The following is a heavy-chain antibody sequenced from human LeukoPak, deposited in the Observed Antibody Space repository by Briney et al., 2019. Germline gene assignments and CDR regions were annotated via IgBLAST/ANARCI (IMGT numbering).Heavy chain of an antibody. Sequence: GGSLRLSCAVSGFPFSSYSMNWVRQAPGKGLEWVSYISASGSNIYYLDSVKGRFTVSRDNAMNSLFLQMDRLRAEDTAIYYCVRAQGTYFAFWGQGTLVSVSS. J-gene: IGHJ4*02. CDR3: VRAQGTYFAF. D-gene: IGHD1-1*01. V-gene: IGHV3-48*01. CDR1: GFPFSSYS. CDR2: ISASGSNI.